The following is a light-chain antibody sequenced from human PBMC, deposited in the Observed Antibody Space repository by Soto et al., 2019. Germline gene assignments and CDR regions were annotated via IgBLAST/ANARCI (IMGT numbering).Light chain of an antibody. CDR2: RDS. CDR1: NIGSKN. V-gene: IGLV3-9*01. J-gene: IGLJ2*01. Sequence: SYELTQPLSVSVALGQTARITCGGNNIGSKNVHWYQQKPGQAPVLVIYRDSNQPSGIPERFSGSNSGNTATLTISRAQAGDEADYYCQVWDSSTAVVFGGGTKVTVL. CDR3: QVWDSSTAVV.